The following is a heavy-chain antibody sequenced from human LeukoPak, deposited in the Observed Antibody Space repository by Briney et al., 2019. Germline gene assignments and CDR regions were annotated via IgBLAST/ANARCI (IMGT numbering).Heavy chain of an antibody. CDR1: EFTFSAYD. J-gene: IGHJ4*02. D-gene: IGHD2-2*01. CDR2: ITRSSTSI. V-gene: IGHV3-21*01. Sequence: GGSLRLSCAASEFTFSAYDMSWVRQPPGKGLEWVSSITRSSTSIFYADSVKGRFTISRDNAKNSLYLEMSSLRAEDTAVYYCARRRPAANPYYFDYWGQGTLVTVSS. CDR3: ARRRPAANPYYFDY.